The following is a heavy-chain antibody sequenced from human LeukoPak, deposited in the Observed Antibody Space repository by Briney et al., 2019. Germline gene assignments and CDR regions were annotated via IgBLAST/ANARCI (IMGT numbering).Heavy chain of an antibody. CDR3: ARSLWYSDAFDI. D-gene: IGHD6-13*01. Sequence: PSETLSLTCTASGGSFSSGSYYWSWLRQPAGMGLEWIGRIYTSGSTNYNPSLKSRVTISVDTSKNQFSLKLSSVTAADTAVYYCARSLWYSDAFDIWGQGTMVTVSS. CDR1: GGSFSSGSYY. V-gene: IGHV4-61*02. CDR2: IYTSGST. J-gene: IGHJ3*02.